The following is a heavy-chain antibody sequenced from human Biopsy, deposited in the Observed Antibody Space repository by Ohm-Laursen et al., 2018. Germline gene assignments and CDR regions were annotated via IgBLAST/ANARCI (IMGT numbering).Heavy chain of an antibody. CDR3: TRGGYYYDSLAYYYWFDP. J-gene: IGHJ5*02. CDR1: GYTFTGYH. CDR2: INAKTGDT. D-gene: IGHD3-22*01. V-gene: IGHV1-2*02. Sequence: ALVKVSCKASGYTFTGYHVHWVRQAPGQGLEWMGWINAKTGDTNYAQKFQGRVTMTRDTSISTAYVDLSSLRSDDTAVYYCTRGGYYYDSLAYYYWFDPWGQGTLVTVSS.